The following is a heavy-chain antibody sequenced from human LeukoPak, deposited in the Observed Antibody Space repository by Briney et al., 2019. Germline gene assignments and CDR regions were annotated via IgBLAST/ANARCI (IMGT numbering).Heavy chain of an antibody. J-gene: IGHJ4*02. V-gene: IGHV3-48*03. CDR2: ISSSGSTI. D-gene: IGHD6-19*01. CDR1: GFTFSSYG. CDR3: ARVDSSGWSYNDY. Sequence: PGGSLRLSCAASGFTFSSYGMNWVRQAPGKGLEWVSYISSSGSTIYYADSVKGRFTISRDNAKNSLYLQMNSLRAEDTAVYYCARVDSSGWSYNDYWGQGTLVTVSS.